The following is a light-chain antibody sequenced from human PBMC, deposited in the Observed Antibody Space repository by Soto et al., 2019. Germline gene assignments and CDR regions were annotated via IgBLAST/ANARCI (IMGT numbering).Light chain of an antibody. CDR2: QDT. CDR1: KLGERY. Sequence: SYELTQPPSVSVSPGQTATITCFGDKLGERYVCWYQQKPGQSPVLVLYQDTKRPSGIPERFSGSNSGNTAALTNSGTQAMDEADYCCQAWDRTAPVVFGGGTKLTVL. J-gene: IGLJ2*01. CDR3: QAWDRTAPVV. V-gene: IGLV3-1*01.